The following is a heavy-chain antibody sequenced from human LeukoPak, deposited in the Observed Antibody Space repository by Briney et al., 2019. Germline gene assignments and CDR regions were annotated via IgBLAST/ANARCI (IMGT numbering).Heavy chain of an antibody. Sequence: SETLSLTCAVYGGSFSGYYWSWIRQPPGKGLEWIGEINHSGSTNYNPSLKNRVTISVDTSKNQFSLKLSSVTAADTAVYYCARGAGALTLDYFDYWGQGTLVTVSS. CDR3: ARGAGALTLDYFDY. D-gene: IGHD4/OR15-4a*01. CDR2: INHSGST. CDR1: GGSFSGYY. V-gene: IGHV4-34*01. J-gene: IGHJ4*02.